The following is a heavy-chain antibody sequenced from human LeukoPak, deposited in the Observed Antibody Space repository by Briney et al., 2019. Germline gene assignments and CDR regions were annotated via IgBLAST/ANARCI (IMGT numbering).Heavy chain of an antibody. CDR3: ARDCSSTSCYGFDY. Sequence: PGGSLRLSCAASGFTFSDYYMSWIRQAPGKGLEWVSYISSCSRYTNYADSVKGRFTISRDNAKNSLYLQMNSLRAEDTAVYYCARDCSSTSCYGFDYWGQGTLVTVSS. CDR2: ISSCSRYT. D-gene: IGHD2-2*01. J-gene: IGHJ4*02. V-gene: IGHV3-11*06. CDR1: GFTFSDYY.